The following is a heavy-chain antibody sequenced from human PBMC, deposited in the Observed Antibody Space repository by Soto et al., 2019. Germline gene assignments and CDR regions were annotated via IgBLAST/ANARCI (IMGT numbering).Heavy chain of an antibody. Sequence: QVQLVESGGGVIQHGRSLRLSCAASGFTVSSCAMHWVRQAPGKGLEWVAVISYDGSNKYYADSVKGRFTVSRDNSKNTLYLQVNSLRAEDTAVYYCARDKRDLRFLEWSYYFDYWGQGTLVTVSS. CDR2: ISYDGSNK. J-gene: IGHJ4*02. CDR1: GFTVSSCA. V-gene: IGHV3-30-3*01. D-gene: IGHD3-3*01. CDR3: ARDKRDLRFLEWSYYFDY.